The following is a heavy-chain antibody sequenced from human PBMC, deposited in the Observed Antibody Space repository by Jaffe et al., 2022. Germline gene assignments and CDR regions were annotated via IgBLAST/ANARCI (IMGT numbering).Heavy chain of an antibody. CDR2: IYYSGST. J-gene: IGHJ4*02. V-gene: IGHV4-39*01. CDR3: ARHVSIDLPADY. Sequence: QLQLQESGPGLVKPSETLSLTCTVSGGSISSRSYYWGWIRQPPGKGLEWIGSIYYSGSTYYNPSLKSRVTISIDTSKNQFSLRLSSVTAADTAVYFCARHVSIDLPADYWGQGTLVTVSS. D-gene: IGHD2-15*01. CDR1: GGSISSRSYY.